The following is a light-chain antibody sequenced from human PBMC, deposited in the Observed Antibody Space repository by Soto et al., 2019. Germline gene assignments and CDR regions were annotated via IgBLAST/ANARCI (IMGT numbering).Light chain of an antibody. CDR3: QQYNSYSWT. J-gene: IGKJ1*01. CDR1: QSISSW. Sequence: DIQMTQSPSTLSASVGDRVTITCLASQSISSWLAWYQQKPGKAPKLLIYKASSLESGVPSRCSGSGSGTEFILTISSLQPDDFVTYYCQQYNSYSWTFGQGTKVDIK. CDR2: KAS. V-gene: IGKV1-5*03.